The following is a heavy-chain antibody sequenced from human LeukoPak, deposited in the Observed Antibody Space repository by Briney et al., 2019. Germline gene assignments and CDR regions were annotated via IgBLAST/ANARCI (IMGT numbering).Heavy chain of an antibody. CDR1: GFTVSSYA. J-gene: IGHJ2*01. CDR2: ISGSGGST. Sequence: GGSLRLSWAASGFTVSSYAMSWVRQAPGEWREWVSAISGSGGSTYYADSVKGRFTISRDNSKNTLYLQMNSLRAEDTAVYYCAKDSLNYGDYWYFDLWGRGTLVTVSS. D-gene: IGHD4-17*01. CDR3: AKDSLNYGDYWYFDL. V-gene: IGHV3-23*01.